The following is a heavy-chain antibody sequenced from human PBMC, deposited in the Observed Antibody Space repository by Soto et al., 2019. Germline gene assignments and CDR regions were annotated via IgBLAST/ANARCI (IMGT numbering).Heavy chain of an antibody. Sequence: ASETLSLTCTVSGVSVSSRNYLWDWIRQPPGKGLEWIGSGTTNYNPSLRSRATISVDTSKNQFSLKLSSVTAADTAVYYCATYGGDTGRFDYWGQGTLVTVSS. J-gene: IGHJ4*02. V-gene: IGHV4-39*01. D-gene: IGHD2-21*01. CDR3: ATYGGDTGRFDY. CDR1: GVSVSSRNYL. CDR2: SGTT.